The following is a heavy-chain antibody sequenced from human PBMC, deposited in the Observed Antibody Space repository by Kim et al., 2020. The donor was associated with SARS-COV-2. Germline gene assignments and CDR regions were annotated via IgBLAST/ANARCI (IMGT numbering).Heavy chain of an antibody. D-gene: IGHD3-16*02. J-gene: IGHJ6*02. Sequence: GGSLRLSCAASGFTVSSNYMSWVRQAPGKGLEWVSVIYSGGSTYYADSVKGRFTISRDNSKNTLYLQMNSLRAEDTAVYYCAREGVITFGRVIVGNCMDVWGQGTTVTVSS. CDR3: AREGVITFGRVIVGNCMDV. V-gene: IGHV3-53*01. CDR2: IYSGGST. CDR1: GFTVSSNY.